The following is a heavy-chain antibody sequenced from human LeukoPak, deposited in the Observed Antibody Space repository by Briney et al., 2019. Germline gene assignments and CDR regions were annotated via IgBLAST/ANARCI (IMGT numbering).Heavy chain of an antibody. J-gene: IGHJ4*02. CDR3: ARAGTYYYDSSGYYYLDY. CDR1: GGSISSGGYS. D-gene: IGHD3-22*01. V-gene: IGHV4-61*08. Sequence: SQTLSLTCAVSGGSISSGGYSWSWIRQLPGTGLEWIGYIYYSGSTNYNPSLKSRVTISVDTSKNQFSLKLSSVTAADTAVYYCARAGTYYYDSSGYYYLDYWGQGTLVTVSS. CDR2: IYYSGST.